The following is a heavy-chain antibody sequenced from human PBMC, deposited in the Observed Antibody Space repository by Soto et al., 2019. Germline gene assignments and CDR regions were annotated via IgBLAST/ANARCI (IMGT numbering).Heavy chain of an antibody. V-gene: IGHV4-4*07. D-gene: IGHD1-26*01. J-gene: IGHJ6*02. Sequence: KPSETLSLTCNVSGGSIMSNYWSWIRQPAGKALEWIGRIYTSGTTNYNPSLKSRATMLIDTSKNQFSLILSSVTAADTGVYYCAREGASGFGMDVWGQGTTVTVSS. CDR3: AREGASGFGMDV. CDR1: GGSIMSNY. CDR2: IYTSGTT.